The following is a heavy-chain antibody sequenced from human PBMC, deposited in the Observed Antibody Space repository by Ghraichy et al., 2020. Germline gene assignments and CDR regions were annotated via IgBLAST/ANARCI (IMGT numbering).Heavy chain of an antibody. CDR2: IHPNSGAT. Sequence: ALVKVSCKASGFTFIAYYMHWVRQAPGQGLEWMGWIHPNSGATLYTRRLQGRVTLTRDTSISTVYMELSSLSSDDTAVYFCARDVDASSSLDYWGQGTLVTVSS. CDR1: GFTFIAYY. D-gene: IGHD2-2*01. CDR3: ARDVDASSSLDY. J-gene: IGHJ4*02. V-gene: IGHV1-2*02.